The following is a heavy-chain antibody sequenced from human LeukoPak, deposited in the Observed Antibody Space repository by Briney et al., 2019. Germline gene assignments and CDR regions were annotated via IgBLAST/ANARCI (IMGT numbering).Heavy chain of an antibody. V-gene: IGHV4-30-2*01. D-gene: IGHD2-21*02. CDR1: GGSISSGGYS. Sequence: SQTLSLTCAVSGGSISSGGYSWSWIRLPPGKGLEWIGYIFHRGTTYYNPSLKSRVTISVDLSKNQFSLNLASVTAADTAVYYCARGGRGDCGGDCYEWDDMWGQGTMVTVSS. CDR2: IFHRGTT. J-gene: IGHJ3*02. CDR3: ARGGRGDCGGDCYEWDDM.